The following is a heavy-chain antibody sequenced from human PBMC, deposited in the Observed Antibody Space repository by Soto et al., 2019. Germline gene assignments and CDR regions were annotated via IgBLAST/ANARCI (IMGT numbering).Heavy chain of an antibody. V-gene: IGHV1-69*08. J-gene: IGHJ4*02. Sequence: QVQLVQSGAEVKKPGSSVKVSCKASGGTFSSYTISWVRQAPGQGLEWMGRIIPILGIANYAQKFQGRVTIPADKATTTAYMELSSLRSEDTAGYYCAREEYYYGSGAFFDYWGQGTLVTVSS. CDR3: AREEYYYGSGAFFDY. D-gene: IGHD3-10*01. CDR1: GGTFSSYT. CDR2: IIPILGIA.